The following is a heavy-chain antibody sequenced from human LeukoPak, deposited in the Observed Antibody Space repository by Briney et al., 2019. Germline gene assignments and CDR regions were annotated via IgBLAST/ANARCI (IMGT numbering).Heavy chain of an antibody. CDR1: GYSFTKHW. J-gene: IGHJ1*01. CDR3: TRGSGSYVR. Sequence: GESLKISCKGSGYSFTKHWIAWVRQMPGKGLKWMGIIFPGDSDTRYSPSFQGQVTISADKSISTAYLQWSSLKASDTAMYYCTRGSGSYVRWGQGTLVTVSS. D-gene: IGHD6-19*01. V-gene: IGHV5-51*01. CDR2: IFPGDSDT.